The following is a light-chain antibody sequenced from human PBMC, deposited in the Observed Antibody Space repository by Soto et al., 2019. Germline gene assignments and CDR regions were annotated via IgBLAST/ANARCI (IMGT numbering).Light chain of an antibody. J-gene: IGLJ2*01. CDR1: TGAVTSSHY. V-gene: IGLV7-46*01. CDR2: DAS. CDR3: LLSYGGWRV. Sequence: QAVVTQEPSLTVSPGGTVTITCGSSTGAVTSSHYPYWFHQQPGQAPKTLIFDASNRHSWTPARFSGSLFGGKAALTLSGAQPEDEAEYYCLLSYGGWRVFGGGTKLTVL.